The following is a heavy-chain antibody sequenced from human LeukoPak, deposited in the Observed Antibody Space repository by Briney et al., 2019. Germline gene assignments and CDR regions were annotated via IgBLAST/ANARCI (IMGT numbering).Heavy chain of an antibody. CDR1: GFTFSSYA. D-gene: IGHD5-24*01. V-gene: IGHV3-23*01. J-gene: IGHJ4*02. Sequence: GGSLRLSCAASGFTFSSYAMSWVRQAPGKGLEWVSAISGSGGSTYYADSVKGRFTISRDNSKNTLYLQMNSLRVEDTAVYYCARVREMATIASFDYWGQGTLVTVSS. CDR3: ARVREMATIASFDY. CDR2: ISGSGGST.